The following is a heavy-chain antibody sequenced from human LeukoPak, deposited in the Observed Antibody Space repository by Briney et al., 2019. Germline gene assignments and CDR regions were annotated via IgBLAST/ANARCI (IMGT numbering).Heavy chain of an antibody. CDR1: GGSFSGYY. J-gene: IGHJ4*02. V-gene: IGHV4-34*01. CDR2: INHSGST. Sequence: SETLSLTCAVYGGSFSGYYWSWIRRPPGKGLEWIGEINHSGSTNYNPSLKSRVTISVDTSKNQFSLKLSSVTAADTAVYYCARGGRVWWPPGPFGYWGQGTLVTVSS. D-gene: IGHD1-26*01. CDR3: ARGGRVWWPPGPFGY.